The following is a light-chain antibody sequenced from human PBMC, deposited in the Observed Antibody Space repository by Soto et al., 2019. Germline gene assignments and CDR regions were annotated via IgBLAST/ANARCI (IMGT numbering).Light chain of an antibody. J-gene: IGKJ1*01. CDR3: QQYGSSPT. CDR1: QSISSNY. Sequence: EIVLTQSPGTLSLSPGERATLSGRASQSISSNYLAWYQQKLGQAPRLLIYGASSRATGIPDRFSGSGSGTAFTLTISRLEPEDFAVYYCQQYGSSPTFGQGTKVEIK. V-gene: IGKV3-20*01. CDR2: GAS.